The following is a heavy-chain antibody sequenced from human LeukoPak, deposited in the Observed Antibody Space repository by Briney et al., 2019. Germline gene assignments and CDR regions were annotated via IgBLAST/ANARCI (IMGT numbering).Heavy chain of an antibody. CDR2: ISGNGGST. D-gene: IGHD6-19*01. V-gene: IGHV3-23*01. J-gene: IGHJ4*02. Sequence: GGSLRLSCAASGFTFSSYAMSWVRQAPGKGLEWVSAISGNGGSTYYADSVKGRFTISRDNPKNTLYLQMNSLRAGDTAVYYCAKDPYSSAWYGRSDYWGQGTLVTVSS. CDR1: GFTFSSYA. CDR3: AKDPYSSAWYGRSDY.